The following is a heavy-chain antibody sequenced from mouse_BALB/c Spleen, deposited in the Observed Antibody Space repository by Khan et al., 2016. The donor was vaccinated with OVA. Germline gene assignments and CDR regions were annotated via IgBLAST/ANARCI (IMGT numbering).Heavy chain of an antibody. J-gene: IGHJ2*01. CDR1: GYSITTDYA. CDR2: ISYSGNT. Sequence: QLEESGPGLVKPSQPLSLTCTVTGYSITTDYAWNWIRQFPGNKLEWMGYISYSGNTKYNPSLKSRISITRDTSKNQFFLQLKSVTTEDTARYYCARVYGGDFDYWGQGTTLTVSS. V-gene: IGHV3-2*02. CDR3: ARVYGGDFDY. D-gene: IGHD1-1*01.